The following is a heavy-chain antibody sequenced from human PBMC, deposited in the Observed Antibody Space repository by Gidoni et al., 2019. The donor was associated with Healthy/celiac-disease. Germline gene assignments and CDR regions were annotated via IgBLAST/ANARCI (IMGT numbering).Heavy chain of an antibody. CDR3: ARLGTGSSSRYYYYYGXDX. D-gene: IGHD6-6*01. CDR1: GGSISSYY. Sequence: QVQLQESGPGLVKPSETLSLTCTVSGGSISSYYWSWIRQPPGKGLEWIGYIYYSGSTNYTPSLKSRVTISVDTSKNQFSLKRSSVTAADTAVYYCARLGTGSSSRYYYYYGXDXWGQGTTVTXS. J-gene: IGHJ6*02. V-gene: IGHV4-59*08. CDR2: IYYSGST.